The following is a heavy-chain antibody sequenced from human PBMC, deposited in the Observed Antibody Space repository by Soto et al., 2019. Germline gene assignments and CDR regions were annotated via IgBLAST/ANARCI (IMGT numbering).Heavy chain of an antibody. D-gene: IGHD3-3*01. V-gene: IGHV4-39*01. Sequence: SETLSLTCTVSGGSISGSSYFWGWIRQPPGKGLEWIGNIYYSGNTYYNPSLKSRVTISVDTSKNQFSLKLSSVTAADTAVYYCALADFDWLDPWGQGTLVTVSS. CDR3: ALADFDWLDP. CDR2: IYYSGNT. CDR1: GGSISGSSYF. J-gene: IGHJ5*02.